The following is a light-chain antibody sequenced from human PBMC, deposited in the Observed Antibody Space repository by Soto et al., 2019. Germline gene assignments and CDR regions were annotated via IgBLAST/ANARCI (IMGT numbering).Light chain of an antibody. Sequence: QSVLTQPPSASGSPGQSVTISCTGTSSDDGGYNYVSWYQQHPGKAPKLIIFEVSKRPSGVPDRFSGSKSGNTASLTVSGLQAEDEADYYCSSYAGSNNFVVFGGGTKLTVL. V-gene: IGLV2-8*01. CDR3: SSYAGSNNFVV. CDR2: EVS. CDR1: SSDDGGYNY. J-gene: IGLJ3*02.